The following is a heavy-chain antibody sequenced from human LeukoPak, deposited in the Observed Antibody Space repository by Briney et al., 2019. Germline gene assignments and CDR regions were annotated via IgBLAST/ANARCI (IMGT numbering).Heavy chain of an antibody. D-gene: IGHD3-9*01. V-gene: IGHV3-7*01. CDR3: ARPRGRYFDWLLSGDTNDAFDI. CDR2: IKQDGSEK. J-gene: IGHJ3*02. CDR1: GFTFSSYW. Sequence: GSLRLSCAASGFTFSSYWMSWVRQAPGKGLEWVANIKQDGSEKYYVDSVKGRFTISRDNAKNSLYLQMNSLRAEDTAVYYCARPRGRYFDWLLSGDTNDAFDIWGQGTMVTVSS.